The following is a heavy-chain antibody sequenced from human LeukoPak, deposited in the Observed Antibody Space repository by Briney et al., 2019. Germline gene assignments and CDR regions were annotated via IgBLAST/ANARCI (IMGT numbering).Heavy chain of an antibody. V-gene: IGHV3-21*01. Sequence: GGSLRLSCAVSGFTFSTYNMNWVRQARGKGLEWVSSISSSSSYIYYADSGKGRFTISRDNAKNSLYLQVNSLRAEDTAVYYCARDSGAGDYFDYWGQGTLVSVSS. J-gene: IGHJ4*02. CDR3: ARDSGAGDYFDY. D-gene: IGHD1-1*01. CDR2: ISSSSSYI. CDR1: GFTFSTYN.